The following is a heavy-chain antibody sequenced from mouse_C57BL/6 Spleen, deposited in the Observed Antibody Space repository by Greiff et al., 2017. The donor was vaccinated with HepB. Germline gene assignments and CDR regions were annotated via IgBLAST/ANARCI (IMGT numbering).Heavy chain of an antibody. V-gene: IGHV5-16*01. J-gene: IGHJ4*01. D-gene: IGHD4-1*01. Sequence: EVQLVESEGGLVQPGSSMKLSCTASGFTFSDYYMAWVRQVPEKGLEWVANINYDGSSTYYLDSLKSRFIISRDNAKNILYLQMSSLKSEDTATYYCARDRSGYYAMDYWGQGTSVTVSS. CDR3: ARDRSGYYAMDY. CDR2: INYDGSST. CDR1: GFTFSDYY.